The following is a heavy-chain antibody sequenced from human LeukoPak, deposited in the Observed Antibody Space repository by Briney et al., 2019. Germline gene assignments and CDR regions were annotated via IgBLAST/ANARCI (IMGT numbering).Heavy chain of an antibody. CDR1: GYTFTTYD. Sequence: ASVKVSCKASGYTFTTYDINWVRQATGQGREWMGWINPNSDNTGYPQKFQGRVTITWNTSISTTYMELSSLRSEDTAVYYCARGPSGSWSSRVRYMDVWGKGTTVTVCS. J-gene: IGHJ6*03. CDR2: INPNSDNT. CDR3: ARGPSGSWSSRVRYMDV. D-gene: IGHD6-13*01. V-gene: IGHV1-8*03.